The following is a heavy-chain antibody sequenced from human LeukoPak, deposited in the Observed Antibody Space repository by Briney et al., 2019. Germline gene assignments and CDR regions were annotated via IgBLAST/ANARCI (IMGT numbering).Heavy chain of an antibody. J-gene: IGHJ4*02. D-gene: IGHD6-13*01. CDR2: ITHEGSNK. CDR1: GFPFTNYG. Sequence: GALKISFSGSGFPFTNYGMAWVRQVPGKGLEWVGVITHEGSNKYYADSVNGRFTISRDNSKNTPYLQMNSLRAEDTAVYYCARDDSSIAAAGSPFDCWGQGTLVTVSS. V-gene: IGHV3-30-3*01. CDR3: ARDDSSIAAAGSPFDC.